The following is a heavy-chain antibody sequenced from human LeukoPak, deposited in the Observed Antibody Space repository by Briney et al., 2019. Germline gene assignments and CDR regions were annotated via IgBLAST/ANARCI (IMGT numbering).Heavy chain of an antibody. D-gene: IGHD2-2*02. CDR1: GFTFSDYE. Sequence: GGSLRLSCAASGFTFSDYEMNWVRQAPGKGLEWVSYISGSGKTIYYADSVKGRFTISRDNAKNSLSLQMNSLRAEDTALYYCASQLLYYYDDMGVWGKGTTVTVSS. CDR3: ASQLLYYYDDMGV. J-gene: IGHJ6*04. V-gene: IGHV3-48*03. CDR2: ISGSGKTI.